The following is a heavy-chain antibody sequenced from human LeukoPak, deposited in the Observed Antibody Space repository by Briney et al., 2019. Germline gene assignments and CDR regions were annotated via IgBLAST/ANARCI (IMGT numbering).Heavy chain of an antibody. J-gene: IGHJ4*02. CDR2: ISSNGRNT. Sequence: GGSLRLSCSASGFAFNSYAMHWVRQAPGRGLEYVSTISSNGRNTYYSPSMKGRITLSRDNSKNTLYLQMNSLRPEDTAVYYCAKGDPYGSGSYPVDYWGQGTLVTVSS. CDR3: AKGDPYGSGSYPVDY. V-gene: IGHV3-64*04. D-gene: IGHD3-10*01. CDR1: GFAFNSYA.